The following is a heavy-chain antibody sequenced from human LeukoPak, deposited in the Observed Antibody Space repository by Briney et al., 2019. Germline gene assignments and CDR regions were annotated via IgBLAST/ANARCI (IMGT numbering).Heavy chain of an antibody. D-gene: IGHD2-2*01. CDR2: ISGSGGNT. J-gene: IGHJ4*02. Sequence: PGGSLRLSCAASGFTFGNYAMSWFRQAPGKGLEWVSVISGSGGNTYYADSVQGRFTISRDNSKNTLYLQMNSLRAEDTAVYYCARDSCSSASCYLNYFNYWGQGTLVTVSS. V-gene: IGHV3-23*01. CDR1: GFTFGNYA. CDR3: ARDSCSSASCYLNYFNY.